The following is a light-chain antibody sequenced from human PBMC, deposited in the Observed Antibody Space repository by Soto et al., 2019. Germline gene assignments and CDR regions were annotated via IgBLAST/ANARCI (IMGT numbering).Light chain of an antibody. CDR1: QSIALS. CDR2: VAF. CDR3: QQSFRSPIT. J-gene: IGKJ5*01. Sequence: DIQMTQSPSSLSASVVYTFTMTCRASQSIALSVNWYQQKPGKAPKLLIYVAFTLESGVPSRFSGSGSGTEFTLTIRSLQPEDFATYYCQQSFRSPITFGQGTQLEIK. V-gene: IGKV1-39*01.